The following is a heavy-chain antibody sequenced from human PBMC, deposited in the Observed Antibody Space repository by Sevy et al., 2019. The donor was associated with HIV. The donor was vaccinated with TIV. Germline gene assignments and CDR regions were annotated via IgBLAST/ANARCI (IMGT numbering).Heavy chain of an antibody. V-gene: IGHV3-30*04. Sequence: GGSLRLSCAASGFTFSSYAMHWVRQAPGKGLEWVAVISYDGSNKYYADSVKGRFTISRDNSKNTLYLQMNSLRAEDTAVYYCARERITIFGWTVYYYGMDVWGRGTTVTVSS. CDR3: ARERITIFGWTVYYYGMDV. D-gene: IGHD3-3*01. CDR1: GFTFSSYA. J-gene: IGHJ6*02. CDR2: ISYDGSNK.